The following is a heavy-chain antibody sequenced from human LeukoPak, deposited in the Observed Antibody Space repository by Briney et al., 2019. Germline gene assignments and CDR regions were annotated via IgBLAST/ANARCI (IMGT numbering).Heavy chain of an antibody. Sequence: RGESLKISCKGSGYSFTTYWIGWVRQMPGKGLECLGVIYPGDSDTRYSPSFQGQVTISADKSISTAYLQWSSLKASDTAIYYCARGVTGVVPAATFDYWGQGTLVTVSS. CDR3: ARGVTGVVPAATFDY. V-gene: IGHV5-51*01. J-gene: IGHJ4*02. CDR1: GYSFTTYW. D-gene: IGHD2-2*01. CDR2: IYPGDSDT.